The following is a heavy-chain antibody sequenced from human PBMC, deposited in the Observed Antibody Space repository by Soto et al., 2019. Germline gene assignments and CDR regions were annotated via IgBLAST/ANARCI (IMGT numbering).Heavy chain of an antibody. J-gene: IGHJ4*02. D-gene: IGHD4-17*01. CDR2: IYYSGST. Sequence: SETLSLTCTVSGGSISSYYWSWIRQPPGKGLEWIGYIYYSGSTNYNPSLKSRVTISVDTSKNQFSLKLSSVTAADTAVYYCARGPVTNDVDYWGQGTLVTVSS. CDR1: GGSISSYY. V-gene: IGHV4-59*01. CDR3: ARGPVTNDVDY.